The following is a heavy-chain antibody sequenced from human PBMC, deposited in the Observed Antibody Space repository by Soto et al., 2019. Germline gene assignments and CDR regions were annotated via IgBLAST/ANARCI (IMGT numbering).Heavy chain of an antibody. CDR1: GVTFSSHG. V-gene: IGHV3-33*01. CDR3: ARDRGNEYFDY. Sequence: GGSLRLSFAASGVTFSSHGFHWVRQAPGKGPEWVAFIWSDGSNKYYADSVKGRFTISRDDSKNTLYLQMNSLRVEDTAVYYCARDRGNEYFDYWGQGTPVTVSS. CDR2: IWSDGSNK. D-gene: IGHD1-1*01. J-gene: IGHJ4*02.